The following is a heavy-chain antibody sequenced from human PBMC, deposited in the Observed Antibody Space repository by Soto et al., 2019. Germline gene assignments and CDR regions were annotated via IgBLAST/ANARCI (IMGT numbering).Heavy chain of an antibody. V-gene: IGHV3-23*01. Sequence: EAQLLESGGDLVQPGGSLRLSCVASGVTFTGYAMSWVRQAPGKGLEWVSTISGGGSSAYYADSVKGRFTISRDNSKNTLYLRMNGPRAGDTAVYYCAKGGCSGGSCYSFDNWGQGTLVTVSS. J-gene: IGHJ4*02. CDR1: GVTFTGYA. D-gene: IGHD2-15*01. CDR2: ISGGGSSA. CDR3: AKGGCSGGSCYSFDN.